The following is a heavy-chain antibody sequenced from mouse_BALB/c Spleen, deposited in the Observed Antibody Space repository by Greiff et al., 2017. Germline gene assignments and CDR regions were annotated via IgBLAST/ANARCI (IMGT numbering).Heavy chain of an antibody. CDR2: IRNKANGYTT. V-gene: IGHV7-3*02. J-gene: IGHJ3*01. CDR3: ARRGYDGGFAY. CDR1: GFTFTDYY. D-gene: IGHD2-14*01. Sequence: EVQLVESGGGLVQPGGSLRLSCATSGFTFTDYYMSWVRQPPGKALEWLGFIRNKANGYTTEYSASVKGRFTISRDNSQSILYLQMNTLRAEDSATYYCARRGYDGGFAYWGQGTLVTVSA.